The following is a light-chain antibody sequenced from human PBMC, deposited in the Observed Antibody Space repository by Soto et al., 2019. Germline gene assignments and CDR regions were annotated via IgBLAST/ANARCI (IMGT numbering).Light chain of an antibody. Sequence: EIVLTQSPATLSLSPGERATLSCRASQSVRSYLAWYQQKPGQAPRLLIYDASNRATGIPARFSGSGSGTDFTLTISSLEPEDFAVYYCQQRRNWITFGQGTRLEIK. CDR2: DAS. CDR1: QSVRSY. CDR3: QQRRNWIT. J-gene: IGKJ5*01. V-gene: IGKV3-11*01.